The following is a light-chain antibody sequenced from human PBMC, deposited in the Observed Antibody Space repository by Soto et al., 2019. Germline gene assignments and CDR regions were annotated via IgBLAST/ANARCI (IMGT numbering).Light chain of an antibody. V-gene: IGKV3-15*01. J-gene: IGKJ2*01. CDR3: QQYNNWYT. CDR2: GAF. CDR1: QSINSN. Sequence: EIVMTQSPATLSVSPGERATLSCRASQSINSNLAWYQRKPGQAPRLLMYGAFIRATGIPARFSGSGSGTEFTLTISSLQSEDFAVYYCQQYNNWYTFGQVTKLEIK.